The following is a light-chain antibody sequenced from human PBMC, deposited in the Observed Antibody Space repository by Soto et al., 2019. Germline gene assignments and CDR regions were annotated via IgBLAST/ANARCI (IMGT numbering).Light chain of an antibody. Sequence: QSVLTQPPSVSGAPGQRVTISCTESSPNIGAGYDVHWYQQLPGTAPKLLIYGNSNRPSGVPDRFSGSKSGTSASLAITGLQAEDEADYYCQSYDSSLSAWVFGGGTKL. V-gene: IGLV1-40*01. CDR3: QSYDSSLSAWV. CDR1: SPNIGAGYD. J-gene: IGLJ3*02. CDR2: GNS.